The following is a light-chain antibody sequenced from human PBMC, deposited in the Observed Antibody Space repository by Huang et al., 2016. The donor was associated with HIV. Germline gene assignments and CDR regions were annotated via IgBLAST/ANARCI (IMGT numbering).Light chain of an antibody. CDR1: QSISSN. V-gene: IGKV3-15*01. CDR3: QQFDDWPRGFT. J-gene: IGKJ3*01. CDR2: GAS. Sequence: EIVMTQSPDTLSVSPGERATLSCRASQSISSNLAWYLQKPGQAPRLLIYGASTRATGIPARFSGSGSGTEFTLTISSLQSEDFAVYYCQQFDDWPRGFTFGPGTKVDIK.